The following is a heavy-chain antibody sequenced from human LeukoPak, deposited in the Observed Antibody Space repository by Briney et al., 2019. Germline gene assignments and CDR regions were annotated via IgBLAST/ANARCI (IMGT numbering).Heavy chain of an antibody. Sequence: GGPLTLSFPASGSTFRDYSMNWSRQAPGKGREWVSYIPSGPTGIHYVYSVMGRFTISRDNGKNSLFLQMNSLRDEDTAVYYCVRDQHFALDIWGQGTTVAVSS. CDR3: VRDQHFALDI. J-gene: IGHJ3*02. V-gene: IGHV3-48*02. CDR2: IPSGPTGI. CDR1: GSTFRDYS. D-gene: IGHD3-3*02.